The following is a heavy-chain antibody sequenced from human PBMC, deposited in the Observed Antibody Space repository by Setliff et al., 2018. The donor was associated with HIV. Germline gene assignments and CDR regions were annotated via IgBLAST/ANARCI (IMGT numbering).Heavy chain of an antibody. CDR3: ARVCPPVRYNFWSGYYPKAGYFDY. Sequence: PSETLSLTCTVSGGSISSGVYYWSWIRHHPGKGLEWIGYIHYSGSIYYNPSLKSRVTISVYTSKNHFSLKLSSVTAADTAVYYCARVCPPVRYNFWSGYYPKAGYFDYWGQGALVTVSS. CDR1: GGSISSGVYY. V-gene: IGHV4-31*03. CDR2: IHYSGSI. D-gene: IGHD3-3*01. J-gene: IGHJ4*02.